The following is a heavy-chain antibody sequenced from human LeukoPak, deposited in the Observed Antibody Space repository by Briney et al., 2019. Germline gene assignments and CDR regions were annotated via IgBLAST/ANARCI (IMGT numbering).Heavy chain of an antibody. V-gene: IGHV4-4*02. D-gene: IGHD3-9*01. CDR2: IYHSGST. CDR1: GGSISSSNW. Sequence: SETLSLTCAVSGGSISSSNWWSWVRQPPGKGLEWIGEIYHSGSTNYNPSLKSRVTISVDTSKKQFSLKLSSVTAADTAVYYCARISLTGYAPISGYFDYWGQGTLVTVSS. J-gene: IGHJ4*02. CDR3: ARISLTGYAPISGYFDY.